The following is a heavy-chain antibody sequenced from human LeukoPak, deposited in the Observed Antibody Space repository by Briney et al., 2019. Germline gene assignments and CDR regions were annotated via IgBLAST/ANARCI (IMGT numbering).Heavy chain of an antibody. V-gene: IGHV3-33*01. Sequence: GRSLRLSCAASGFTFRSYGMHWVRQAPGKGLEWVAVIWYDGSNKYYADSVKGRFTISRDNSKNTLYLQMNSLRAEDTAVYYCARGKQWLESYYFDYWGQGTLVTVSS. J-gene: IGHJ4*02. CDR1: GFTFRSYG. CDR3: ARGKQWLESYYFDY. CDR2: IWYDGSNK. D-gene: IGHD6-19*01.